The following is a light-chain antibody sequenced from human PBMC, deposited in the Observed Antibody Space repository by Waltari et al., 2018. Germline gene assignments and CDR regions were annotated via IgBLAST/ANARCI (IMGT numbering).Light chain of an antibody. CDR2: DAS. V-gene: IGKV3-11*01. CDR1: QSVGTY. J-gene: IGKJ2*01. CDR3: QQRSDWLYT. Sequence: EVVLTQSPATLSLSPGEGATLSCRASQSVGTYLAWFQQKPGQPPRLLIYDASNRATGIPPRFSGCGSGTYFTLTISYLEPEDFAVYYCQQRSDWLYTFGQWTKLEMK.